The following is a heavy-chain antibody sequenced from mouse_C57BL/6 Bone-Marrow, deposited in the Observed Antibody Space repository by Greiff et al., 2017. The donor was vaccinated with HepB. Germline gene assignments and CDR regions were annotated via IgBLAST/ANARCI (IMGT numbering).Heavy chain of an antibody. D-gene: IGHD2-5*01. CDR1: GYSFTDYN. J-gene: IGHJ3*01. CDR2: INPNYGTT. V-gene: IGHV1-39*01. Sequence: EVKLMESGPELVKPGASVKISCKASGYSFTDYNMNWVKQSNGKSLEWIGVINPNYGTTSYNQKFKGKATLTVDQSSSTAYMQLNSLTSEDAEVCYCARDSNYVGWFAYWGQGTLVTVSA. CDR3: ARDSNYVGWFAY.